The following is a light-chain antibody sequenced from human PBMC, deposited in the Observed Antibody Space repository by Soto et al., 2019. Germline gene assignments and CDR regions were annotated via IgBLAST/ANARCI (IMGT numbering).Light chain of an antibody. CDR3: QQRSDWPPYT. J-gene: IGKJ2*01. CDR1: QSVSSD. Sequence: EIVLTQSPATLSLSPGERATLSCRASQSVSSDLAWYQQKPGQTPRLLIYDALHRATGIPARFSGSGSGTDFTLTISSLEPEDFAVYYCQQRSDWPPYTFGQGTKLEIK. V-gene: IGKV3-11*01. CDR2: DAL.